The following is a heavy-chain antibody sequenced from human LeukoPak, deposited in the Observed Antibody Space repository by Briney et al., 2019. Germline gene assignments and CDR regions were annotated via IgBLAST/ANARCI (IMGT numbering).Heavy chain of an antibody. J-gene: IGHJ6*02. CDR3: ARGGTVRNGMDV. Sequence: PSETLSLTCTVSGGFTSSYYWSWIRQPPGKGLEWIGYIYYSGSPNYNPSLKSRATLSVDTSRNQFSLKLSSVTAADTAVYYCARGGTVRNGMDVWGQGTTVTVSS. V-gene: IGHV4-59*01. CDR2: IYYSGSP. D-gene: IGHD1-26*01. CDR1: GGFTSSYY.